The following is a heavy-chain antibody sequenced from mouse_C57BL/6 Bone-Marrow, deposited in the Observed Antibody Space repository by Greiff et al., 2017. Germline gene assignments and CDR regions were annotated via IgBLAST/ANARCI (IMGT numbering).Heavy chain of an antibody. Sequence: LEESGAELARPGASVKLSCKASGYTFTSYGISWVKQRPGQGLEWIGEIYPRSGNTYYTKKFKGKATLAADKSSSTAYMELRSLTSEDSAVDFCAALLYYFYYWGRGTALTVSA. V-gene: IGHV1-81*01. CDR3: AALLYYFYY. CDR2: IYPRSGNT. D-gene: IGHD1-2*01. J-gene: IGHJ2*01. CDR1: GYTFTSYG.